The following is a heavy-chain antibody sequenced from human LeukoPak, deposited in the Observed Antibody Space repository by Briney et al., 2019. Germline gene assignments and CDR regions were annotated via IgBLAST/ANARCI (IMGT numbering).Heavy chain of an antibody. D-gene: IGHD2-2*01. CDR3: ARGRKDIVVVPAAERWLASRQTYYYYYMDV. J-gene: IGHJ6*03. CDR1: GYTFTSYD. Sequence: ASVKVSCKASGYTFTSYDINWVRQATGQGLEWMGWMNPNSGNTGYAQKFQGRVTITRNTSISTAYMELSSLRSEDTAVYYCARGRKDIVVVPAAERWLASRQTYYYYYMDVWGKGTTVTVSS. CDR2: MNPNSGNT. V-gene: IGHV1-8*03.